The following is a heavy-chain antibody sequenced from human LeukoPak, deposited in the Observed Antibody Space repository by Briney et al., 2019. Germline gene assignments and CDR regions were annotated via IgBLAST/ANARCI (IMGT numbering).Heavy chain of an antibody. V-gene: IGHV4-39*07. D-gene: IGHD3-3*01. J-gene: IGHJ4*02. CDR2: IYYSGST. Sequence: SETLSLTCTVSGGSISSSSYYWGWIRQPPGKGLEWIGSIYYSGSTYYNPSLKSRVTISVDTSKNQFSLKLSSVTAADTAVYYCATRSTDSFDDFWSGSLIGDWGQGTLVTVSS. CDR1: GGSISSSSYY. CDR3: ATRSTDSFDDFWSGSLIGD.